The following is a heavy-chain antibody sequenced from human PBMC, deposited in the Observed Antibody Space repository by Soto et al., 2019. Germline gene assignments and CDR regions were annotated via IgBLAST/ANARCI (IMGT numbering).Heavy chain of an antibody. CDR3: ARGGQWLVLTNPFDY. CDR2: IWYDGSNK. D-gene: IGHD6-19*01. J-gene: IGHJ4*02. V-gene: IGHV3-33*01. CDR1: GFTFSSYG. Sequence: QVQLVESGGGVVQPGRSLRLSCAASGFTFSSYGMHWVRQAPGKGLEWVAVIWYDGSNKYYADSVKGRFTISRDNSKNTLYLQMNSLSAEDTAVYYGARGGQWLVLTNPFDYWGQGTLVTVSS.